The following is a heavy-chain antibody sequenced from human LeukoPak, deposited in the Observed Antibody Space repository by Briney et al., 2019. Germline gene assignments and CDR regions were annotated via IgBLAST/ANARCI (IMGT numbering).Heavy chain of an antibody. D-gene: IGHD3-16*01. CDR2: ISWNSGSI. CDR3: ARGGARLDY. J-gene: IGHJ4*02. CDR1: GFTFDDYA. V-gene: IGHV3-9*01. Sequence: GGSLRLSCAASGFTFDDYAMHWVRQAPGKGLEWVSGISWNSGSIGYADSVKGRFTISRDNSKNTLYLQMNSLRAEDTAVYYCARGGARLDYWGQGTLVTVSS.